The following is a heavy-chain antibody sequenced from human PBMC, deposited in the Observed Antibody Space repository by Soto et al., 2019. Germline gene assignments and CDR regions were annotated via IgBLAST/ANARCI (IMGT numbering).Heavy chain of an antibody. CDR1: VGSVSIGSYY. Sequence: LSLTCTVSVGSVSIGSYYCSWIRQPPGKGPEWIGYIYYSGSTNYNPSLKSRVTISVDTSKNQFSLKLSSVTAADTAVYYCAREDIVVVPAAMQGGGAGMDVWGQGTTVTVSS. CDR2: IYYSGST. J-gene: IGHJ6*02. CDR3: AREDIVVVPAAMQGGGAGMDV. D-gene: IGHD2-2*01. V-gene: IGHV4-61*01.